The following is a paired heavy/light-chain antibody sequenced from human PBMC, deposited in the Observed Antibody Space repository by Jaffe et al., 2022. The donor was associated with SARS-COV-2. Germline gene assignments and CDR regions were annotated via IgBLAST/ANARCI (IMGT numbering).Heavy chain of an antibody. J-gene: IGHJ4*02. V-gene: IGHV1-46*01. D-gene: IGHD5-12*01. CDR2: IDPSGVGT. CDR3: ARDGQERWLQFKRYHFDY. CDR1: GYTYTRHY. Sequence: QVQLVQSGAEVKKPGASVKVSCKASGYTYTRHYIHWVRQAPGQGLEWMGMIDPSGVGTTYAQKFQGRLSMTRDTSTSTVYMELTSLRFEDTAVYYCARDGQERWLQFKRYHFDYWGQGTLVSVSS.
Light chain of an antibody. Sequence: QSVLTQPPSASGTPGQRVTISCSGSDSNIGSNTVNWYQQLPGTAPKLLIYTDNQRPSGVPDRFSGSKSDTSASLAISGLQSEDGADYYCGAWDDSLKGVVFGGGTKLTVL. CDR2: TDN. CDR3: GAWDDSLKGVV. J-gene: IGLJ2*01. CDR1: DSNIGSNT. V-gene: IGLV1-44*01.